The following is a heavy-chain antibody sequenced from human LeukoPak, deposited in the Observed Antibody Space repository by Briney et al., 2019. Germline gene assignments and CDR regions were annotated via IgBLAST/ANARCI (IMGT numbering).Heavy chain of an antibody. CDR2: IIPIFGTA. V-gene: IGHV1-69*13. CDR1: GGTFSSYA. D-gene: IGHD3-9*01. CDR3: AKTYYDILTGYYFGWFDP. J-gene: IGHJ5*02. Sequence: SVKVSCKASGGTFSSYAISWVRQAPGQGLEWMGGIIPIFGTASYAQKFQGRVTITADESTSTAYMELSSLRSEDTAVYYCAKTYYDILTGYYFGWFDPWGQGTLVTVSS.